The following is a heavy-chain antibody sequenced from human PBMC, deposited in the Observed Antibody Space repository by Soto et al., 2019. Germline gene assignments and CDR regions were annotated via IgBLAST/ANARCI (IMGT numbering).Heavy chain of an antibody. D-gene: IGHD4-17*01. CDR3: ARVYADYLIDAFDI. J-gene: IGHJ3*02. V-gene: IGHV3-48*03. Sequence: EAQLVESGGGLVQPGGSLRLSCAAFGFTLSSYEMDWVRQAPGKGLEWVSHISRSGSPIYYADSVKGRFTISRDNAKNSVYLQMNSLRAEDTAIYYRARVYADYLIDAFDIWGQGTMVSVSS. CDR1: GFTLSSYE. CDR2: ISRSGSPI.